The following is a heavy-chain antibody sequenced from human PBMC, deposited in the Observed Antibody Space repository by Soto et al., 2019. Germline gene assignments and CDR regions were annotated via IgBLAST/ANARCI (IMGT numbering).Heavy chain of an antibody. J-gene: IGHJ6*03. CDR1: GGSISSSSYY. V-gene: IGHV4-39*01. Sequence: SETLSLTCTVSGGSISSSSYYWGWIRQPPGKGLEWIGSIYYSGSTYYNPSLKSRVIISVDTSKNQISLKLSSVTAADTAVYYCASLVAATLWGPYYYMDVWGKGTTVTVSS. CDR3: ASLVAATLWGPYYYMDV. D-gene: IGHD2-15*01. CDR2: IYYSGST.